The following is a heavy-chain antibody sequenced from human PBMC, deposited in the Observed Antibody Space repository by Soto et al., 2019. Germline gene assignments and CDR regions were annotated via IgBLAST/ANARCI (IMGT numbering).Heavy chain of an antibody. CDR2: IFHDGTDE. J-gene: IGHJ3*02. CDR1: GFTFSSYA. CDR3: ATAYTYGPDAFDI. Sequence: QVELVESGGGVVQPGKSLRLSCAASGFTFSSYAMHWVRQAPGKGLEWVAVIFHDGTDEYYADSVKGRLTVSRDKSKNALNLHMNSLKPEDTAVYYCATAYTYGPDAFDIWGQGTMVTVTS. V-gene: IGHV3-30-3*01. D-gene: IGHD5-18*01.